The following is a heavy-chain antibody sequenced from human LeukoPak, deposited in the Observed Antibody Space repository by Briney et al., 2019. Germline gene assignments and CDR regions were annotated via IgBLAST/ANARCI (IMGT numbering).Heavy chain of an antibody. CDR2: INPSGNT. CDR3: ARGLRFIQGPGYYYMDV. CDR1: GGSFNAYY. Sequence: PSETLSLTCAVYGGSFNAYYWTWIRQTPGKGLEWIGEINPSGNTNYNPSLESRVTISADTSKNQFSLNLGSVTAADTAIYYCARGLRFIQGPGYYYMDVWGKGTTVTVSS. J-gene: IGHJ6*03. V-gene: IGHV4-34*01. D-gene: IGHD3-16*02.